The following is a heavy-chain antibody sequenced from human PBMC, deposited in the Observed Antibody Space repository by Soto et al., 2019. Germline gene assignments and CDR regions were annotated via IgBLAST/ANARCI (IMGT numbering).Heavy chain of an antibody. CDR1: GGSISSYY. Sequence: SETLSLTCTVSGGSISSYYWSWIRQPPGKGLEWIGYIYYSGSTNYNPSLKSRVTISVDTSKNQFSLELSSVTAADTAVYYCARARSGYDYGYWGQGTLVTVPS. V-gene: IGHV4-59*01. CDR3: ARARSGYDYGY. CDR2: IYYSGST. J-gene: IGHJ4*02. D-gene: IGHD5-12*01.